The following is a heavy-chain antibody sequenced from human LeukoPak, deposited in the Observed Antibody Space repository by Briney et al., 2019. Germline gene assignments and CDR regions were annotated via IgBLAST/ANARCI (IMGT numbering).Heavy chain of an antibody. CDR3: ARGSGTMMFDP. J-gene: IGHJ5*02. V-gene: IGHV3-21*01. Sequence: SGGSPRLSCAASGFTFSSYSMNWVRQAPGKGLEWVSSISSSSSYIYYADSVKGRFTISRDNAKNSLYLQMNSLRAEDTAVYYCARGSGTMMFDPWGQGTLVTVSS. CDR1: GFTFSSYS. CDR2: ISSSSSYI. D-gene: IGHD1-7*01.